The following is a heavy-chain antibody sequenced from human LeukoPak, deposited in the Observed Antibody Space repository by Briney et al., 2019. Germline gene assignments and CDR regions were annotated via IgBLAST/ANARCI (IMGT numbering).Heavy chain of an antibody. CDR3: ARCSGGDFDY. V-gene: IGHV3-48*03. D-gene: IGHD6-19*01. J-gene: IGHJ4*02. CDR1: GFTFSNYE. Sequence: GGSLRLSCVASGFTFSNYEMNWVRQAPGKGLEWVSYISSSGSNTYYADSVKGRFTISRDNAKNSMYLQMNSLRVEDTAVYYCARCSGGDFDYWGQGTLVTVSS. CDR2: ISSSGSNT.